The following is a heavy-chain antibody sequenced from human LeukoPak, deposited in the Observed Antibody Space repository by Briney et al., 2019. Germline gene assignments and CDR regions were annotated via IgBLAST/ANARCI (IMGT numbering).Heavy chain of an antibody. D-gene: IGHD1-1*01. Sequence: GGSLRPSRAASGFTFSSYWMHWVRQAPGKGLVWVSRINSDGSSTSYADSVKGRFTISRDNAKNTPYLQMNSLRAEDTAVYYCARDRPSVAGTGSDAFDIWGQGTMVTVSS. CDR2: INSDGSST. V-gene: IGHV3-74*01. J-gene: IGHJ3*02. CDR3: ARDRPSVAGTGSDAFDI. CDR1: GFTFSSYW.